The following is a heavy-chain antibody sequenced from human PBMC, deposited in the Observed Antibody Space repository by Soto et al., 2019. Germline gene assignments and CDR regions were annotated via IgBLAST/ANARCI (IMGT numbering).Heavy chain of an antibody. J-gene: IGHJ6*02. CDR2: IYHIGST. D-gene: IGHD3-3*01. V-gene: IGHV4-4*03. Sequence: QVRLEESGPGLVRPPGTLSLTCSVSGASINSANWWVWVRQPPGKGLEWIGEIYHIGSTTYNPSLKSRATISVDKSKNQFSLIVASVTAADTAVYYCAKRYDFWSGRWYGLGVWGQGTTVTVSS. CDR3: AKRYDFWSGRWYGLGV. CDR1: GASINSANW.